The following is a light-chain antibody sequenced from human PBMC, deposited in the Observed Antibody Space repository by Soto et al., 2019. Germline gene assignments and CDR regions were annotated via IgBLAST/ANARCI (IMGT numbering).Light chain of an antibody. V-gene: IGKV3-20*01. Sequence: EIVLTQSPGTLSLSPGERATLSCKASQSVSSRYSAWYQQKPGQAPRLLILGAASRATGVPDRFSGRGSGTDFTLIISGLEPEDFAVYYCQHYGGSPPMYTFGQGTKLEI. J-gene: IGKJ2*01. CDR1: QSVSSRY. CDR3: QHYGGSPPMYT. CDR2: GAA.